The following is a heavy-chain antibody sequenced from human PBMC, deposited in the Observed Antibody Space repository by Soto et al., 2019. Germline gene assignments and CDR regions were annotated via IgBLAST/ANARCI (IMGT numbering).Heavy chain of an antibody. J-gene: IGHJ4*02. CDR3: AKDRRAGGNYGFYSDF. CDR2: SSATGAGA. Sequence: GGSLRLSCAASGFTSSSYGMTWVRQAPGKGLEWVSFSSATGAGAYYADSVKGRFTISRDNSKNTLYLQMTSLRADDTAVYYCAKDRRAGGNYGFYSDFWGQGALVTVSS. D-gene: IGHD1-7*01. CDR1: GFTSSSYG. V-gene: IGHV3-23*01.